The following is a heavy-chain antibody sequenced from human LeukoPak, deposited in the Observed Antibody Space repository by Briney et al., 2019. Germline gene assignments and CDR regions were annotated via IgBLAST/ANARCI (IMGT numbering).Heavy chain of an antibody. CDR2: IYSGGST. J-gene: IGHJ3*02. CDR3: ARTEPPLYYYDSNHHDAFDI. D-gene: IGHD3-22*01. V-gene: IGHV3-53*01. Sequence: PGGSLRLSCAASGFTFSSYEMNWVRQAPGKGLEWVSVIYSGGSTYYADSVKGRFTISRDNSKNTLYLQMNSLRAEDTAVYYCARTEPPLYYYDSNHHDAFDIWGQGTMVTVSS. CDR1: GFTFSSYE.